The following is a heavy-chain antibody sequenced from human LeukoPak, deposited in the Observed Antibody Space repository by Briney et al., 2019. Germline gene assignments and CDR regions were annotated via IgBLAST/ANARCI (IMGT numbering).Heavy chain of an antibody. CDR3: VRTRTGRDGYNLHFDY. J-gene: IGHJ4*02. D-gene: IGHD5-24*01. CDR2: ISSSSLYI. Sequence: GGSLRLSCAASGFTFSSYEMNWVRQAPGKGLEWVSSISSSSLYIYYADSVKGRFTISRDNAKNSLYLQMNSLRAEDTAVYYCVRTRTGRDGYNLHFDYWGQGTLVTVSS. CDR1: GFTFSSYE. V-gene: IGHV3-21*01.